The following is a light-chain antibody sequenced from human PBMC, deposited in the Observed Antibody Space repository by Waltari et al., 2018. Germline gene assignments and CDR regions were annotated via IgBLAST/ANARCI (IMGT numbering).Light chain of an antibody. J-gene: IGLJ1*01. Sequence: QSALTQPASVSGSPGQSITISCTGTRSDIGGYNYVSWYQQHAGKAPRLILYDVSQRPSGVSRRFSGSKSGNTASLTISGLQADDEADYYCSSYTNTNSLALFGAGTKVTVL. V-gene: IGLV2-14*03. CDR1: RSDIGGYNY. CDR2: DVS. CDR3: SSYTNTNSLAL.